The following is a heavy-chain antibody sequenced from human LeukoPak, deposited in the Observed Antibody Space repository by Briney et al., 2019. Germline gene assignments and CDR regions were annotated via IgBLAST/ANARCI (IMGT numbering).Heavy chain of an antibody. CDR1: GFTFSSYA. CDR2: ISYDGSNK. Sequence: GGSLRLSCAASGFTFSSYAMHWVRQAPGKGLEWVAVISYDGSNKYYADSVKGRFTISRDNSKNTLYLQMNSLRAEDTAVYYCARVRTAMANYYYYGMDVWGQGTTVTVSS. V-gene: IGHV3-30-3*01. D-gene: IGHD5-18*01. CDR3: ARVRTAMANYYYYGMDV. J-gene: IGHJ6*02.